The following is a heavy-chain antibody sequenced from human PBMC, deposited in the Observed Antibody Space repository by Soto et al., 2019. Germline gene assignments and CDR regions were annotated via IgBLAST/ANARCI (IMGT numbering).Heavy chain of an antibody. CDR3: ARDAIVVVQAAIVLGWLDP. Sequence: GSLRLSCAASGFTFSSYSMNWVRQAPGKGLEWVSSISSSSSYIYYADSVKGRFTISRDNAKNSLYLQMNSLRAEDTAVYYCARDAIVVVQAAIVLGWLDPWGQGTLVTVYS. D-gene: IGHD2-2*02. CDR2: ISSSSSYI. J-gene: IGHJ5*02. V-gene: IGHV3-21*01. CDR1: GFTFSSYS.